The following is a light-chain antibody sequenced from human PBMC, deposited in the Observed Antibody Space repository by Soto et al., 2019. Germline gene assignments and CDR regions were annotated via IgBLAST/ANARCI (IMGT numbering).Light chain of an antibody. CDR1: QSVSSY. V-gene: IGKV3-11*01. J-gene: IGKJ1*01. CDR2: DAS. Sequence: EIVLTQSPATLSLSPGERATLSCRASQSVSSYFAWYQQKPDQAPRLLIYDASNRATGIPGRFSGSGAGTDVTLTIGRLEPEDFAVYYCQQRSNWPRTFGQGTKVEIK. CDR3: QQRSNWPRT.